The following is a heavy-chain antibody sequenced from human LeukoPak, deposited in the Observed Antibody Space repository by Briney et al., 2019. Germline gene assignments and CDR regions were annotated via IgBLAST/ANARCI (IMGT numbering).Heavy chain of an antibody. CDR2: ISYDASNK. CDR3: AKSRLVAVVAAYMDV. CDR1: GFTFSSYA. V-gene: IGHV3-30*18. Sequence: PGGSLRLSCAASGFTFSSYAMHWVRQAPGKGLEWVTIISYDASNKYYADSVKGRFTISRDNSKNTLYLQLDSLRPEDTAVYYCAKSRLVAVVAAYMDVWGKGTTVTVPS. D-gene: IGHD2-15*01. J-gene: IGHJ6*04.